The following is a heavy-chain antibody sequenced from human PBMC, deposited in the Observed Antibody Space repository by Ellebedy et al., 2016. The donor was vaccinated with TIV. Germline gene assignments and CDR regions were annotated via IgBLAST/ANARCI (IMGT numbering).Heavy chain of an antibody. V-gene: IGHV4-34*01. D-gene: IGHD3-10*01. CDR3: ARGYGSGSYRRGSNDY. CDR2: INHSGST. CDR1: GGSFSGYY. J-gene: IGHJ4*02. Sequence: SETLSLTXAVYGGSFSGYYWSWIRQPPGKGLEWIGEINHSGSTNYNPSLKSRVTISVDTSKNQFSLKLSSVTAADTAVYYCARGYGSGSYRRGSNDYWGQGTLVTVSS.